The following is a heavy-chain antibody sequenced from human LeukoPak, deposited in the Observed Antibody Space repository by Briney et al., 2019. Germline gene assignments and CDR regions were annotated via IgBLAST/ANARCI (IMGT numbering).Heavy chain of an antibody. J-gene: IGHJ4*02. CDR1: GFTFSRFG. CDR2: FSYNGINK. D-gene: IGHD6-19*01. V-gene: IGHV3-33*05. CDR3: ARGLYTNGWYYYDY. Sequence: GGSLRLSCAASGFTFSRFGMHWVRQAPGKGLEWVAVFSYNGINKDYAGSVKGRFTISRDNSKNTPSLQMDSLRAEDTAMYYCARGLYTNGWYYYDYWGQGTLVTVSS.